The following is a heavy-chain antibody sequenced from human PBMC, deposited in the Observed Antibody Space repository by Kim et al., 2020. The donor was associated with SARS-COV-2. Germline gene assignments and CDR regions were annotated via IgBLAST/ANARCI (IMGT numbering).Heavy chain of an antibody. D-gene: IGHD6-6*01. V-gene: IGHV4-59*01. CDR3: ARAGARDSSSPEGYYYYYGMDV. Sequence: SETLSLTCTVSGGSISSYYWSWIRQPPGKGLEWIGYIYYSGSTNYNPSLKSRVTISVDTSKNQFSLKLSSVTAADTAVYYCARAGARDSSSPEGYYYYYGMDVWGQGTTVTVSS. CDR1: GGSISSYY. J-gene: IGHJ6*02. CDR2: IYYSGST.